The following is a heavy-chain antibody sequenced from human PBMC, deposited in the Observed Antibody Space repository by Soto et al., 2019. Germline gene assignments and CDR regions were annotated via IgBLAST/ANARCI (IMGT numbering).Heavy chain of an antibody. CDR3: EKSLGIQSLED. Sequence: EVHLLESGGGLVQPGGCLRLSCAASGFTFSSYAMNWVRQVPGKGLEWVSGISGSDGYYADSLKGRFIISRDNSKNTVHLQMNGLRAEDAAVYYCEKSLGIQSLEDWGQGTTVTVSS. V-gene: IGHV3-23*01. J-gene: IGHJ6*02. CDR2: ISGSDG. CDR1: GFTFSSYA. D-gene: IGHD1-20*01.